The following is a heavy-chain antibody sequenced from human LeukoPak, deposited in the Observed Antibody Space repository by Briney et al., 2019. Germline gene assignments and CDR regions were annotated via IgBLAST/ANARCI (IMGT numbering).Heavy chain of an antibody. V-gene: IGHV3-30*03. CDR2: ISYDGSNK. CDR3: ARGDDIVVVPAALDY. CDR1: GFTFSSYG. D-gene: IGHD2-2*01. J-gene: IGHJ4*02. Sequence: PGGSLRLSCAASGFTFSSYGMYWVRQAPGKGLEWVAVISYDGSNKYYADSVKGRFTISRDNSKNTLYLQMNSLRAEDTAVYYCARGDDIVVVPAALDYWGQGTLVTVSS.